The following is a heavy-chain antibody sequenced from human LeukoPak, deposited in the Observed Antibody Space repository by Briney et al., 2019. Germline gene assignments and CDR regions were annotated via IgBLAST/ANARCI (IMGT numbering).Heavy chain of an antibody. V-gene: IGHV4-59*01. CDR1: GGSISRYY. CDR2: TYNRGST. D-gene: IGHD6-19*01. Sequence: TSETLSLTCTVSGGSISRYYWSWIRQPPGKGLEWIGYTYNRGSTNYNPSLKSRVTILVDTSKNQFSLKLRSVTAADTAVYYCARDRPGIAVAGDAFDIWGQGTLVTVSS. J-gene: IGHJ3*02. CDR3: ARDRPGIAVAGDAFDI.